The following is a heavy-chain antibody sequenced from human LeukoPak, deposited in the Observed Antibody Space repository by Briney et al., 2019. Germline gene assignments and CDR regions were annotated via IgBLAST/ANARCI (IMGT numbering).Heavy chain of an antibody. V-gene: IGHV4-38-2*02. D-gene: IGHD3-3*01. CDR1: GYSISSGYY. Sequence: SETLSLTCTVSGYSISSGYYWGWIRQPPGKGLEWIGSIYHSGSTYYNPSLKSRLTISLDTSKNQFSLQVNSVTAADTAVYYCARDRSGSYFDYWGQGTLVTVSS. J-gene: IGHJ4*02. CDR3: ARDRSGSYFDY. CDR2: IYHSGST.